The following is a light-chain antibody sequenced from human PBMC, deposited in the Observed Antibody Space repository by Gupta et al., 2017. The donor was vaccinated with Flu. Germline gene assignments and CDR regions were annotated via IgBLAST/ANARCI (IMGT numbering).Light chain of an antibody. CDR3: QQRDSTPIT. Sequence: QLTQSPSSLSASVGDRVTITCRASQSISSYLNWYQQKPGKAPKLLIYAASRLQSGVPSRFNGSGSGRDFTLTISRLLPEDFATYYSQQRDSTPITFGGGTKVETK. V-gene: IGKV1-39*01. CDR1: QSISSY. CDR2: AAS. J-gene: IGKJ4*01.